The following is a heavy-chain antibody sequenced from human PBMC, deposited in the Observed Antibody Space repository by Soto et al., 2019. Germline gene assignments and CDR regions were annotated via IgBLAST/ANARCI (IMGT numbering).Heavy chain of an antibody. Sequence: ASVKVSCKXSGYTFISYGISWVRQAPGQGLEWMGWISAYNDNTNYAQKLQDRVTMTTDSSTSIAYMELRSLRSDDTAVYYCVRGLYGSGSYFNHPFDYWGQGTLVTVSS. J-gene: IGHJ4*02. V-gene: IGHV1-18*01. CDR1: GYTFISYG. CDR3: VRGLYGSGSYFNHPFDY. D-gene: IGHD3-10*01. CDR2: ISAYNDNT.